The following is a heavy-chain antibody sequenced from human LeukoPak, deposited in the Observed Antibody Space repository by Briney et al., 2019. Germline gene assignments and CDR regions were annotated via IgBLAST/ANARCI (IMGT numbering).Heavy chain of an antibody. D-gene: IGHD6-6*01. J-gene: IGHJ4*02. V-gene: IGHV3-33*01. CDR2: IWYDGSKK. CDR3: ARAHSSSSTFDR. CDR1: GFTFSDYG. Sequence: GGSLRLSCAASGFTFSDYGIHWVRQAPGQGLEWVALIWYDGSKKYYADSVQGRFTIPRDNTNNPLYLQLNSRRADDTAVYYCARAHSSSSTFDRLGQGTLVTVSS.